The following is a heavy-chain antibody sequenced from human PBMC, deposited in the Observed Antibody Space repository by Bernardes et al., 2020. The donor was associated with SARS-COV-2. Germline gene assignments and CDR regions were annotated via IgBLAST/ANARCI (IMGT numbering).Heavy chain of an antibody. J-gene: IGHJ4*02. Sequence: GGSLRLSCAASGFTFSSYAMSWVRQAPGKGLEWVSAISGSGGSTYYADSVKGRFTISRDNSKNTLYLQMNSLRAEDTAVYYCARGEAVAGRYYWGQGTLVTVSS. CDR3: ARGEAVAGRYY. V-gene: IGHV3-23*01. CDR1: GFTFSSYA. D-gene: IGHD6-19*01. CDR2: ISGSGGST.